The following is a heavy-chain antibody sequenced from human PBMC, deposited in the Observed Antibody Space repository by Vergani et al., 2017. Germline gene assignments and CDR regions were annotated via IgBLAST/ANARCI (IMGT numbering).Heavy chain of an antibody. CDR2: ISSSSSYT. CDR1: GFTFSDYY. D-gene: IGHD3-10*01. J-gene: IGHJ4*02. Sequence: QVQLVESGGGLVKPGGSLRLSCAASGFTFSDYYMSWIRQAPGKGLEWVSYISSSSSYTNYADSVKGRFTISRDNAKNSRYLQMNSLRAEDTAVYYCARVRYIGSDPYFDYWGQGTLVTVSS. V-gene: IGHV3-11*05. CDR3: ARVRYIGSDPYFDY.